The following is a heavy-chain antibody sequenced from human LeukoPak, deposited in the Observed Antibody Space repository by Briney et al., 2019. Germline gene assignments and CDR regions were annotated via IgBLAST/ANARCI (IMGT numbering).Heavy chain of an antibody. CDR2: IYTSGSP. CDR3: ARNEYYDFWSGYSQAGWFVP. CDR1: APFTSSYY. V-gene: IGHV4-4*07. J-gene: IGHJ5*02. D-gene: IGHD3-3*01. Sequence: SQTLSPTCTLAAPFTSSYYWSWIRHPAEDGLEWIGRIYTSGSPTYNPSLKSRVTLSVDTSKNQFSLKLSSVTAAGTAVDYCARNEYYDFWSGYSQAGWFVPWGQETLVTVSS.